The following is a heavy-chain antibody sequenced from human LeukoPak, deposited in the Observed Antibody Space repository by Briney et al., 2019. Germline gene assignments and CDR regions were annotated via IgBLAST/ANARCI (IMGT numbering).Heavy chain of an antibody. CDR3: ARRSDSGSDDGEDYFDY. V-gene: IGHV4-39*01. CDR2: MYYDGST. Sequence: PGGSLRLSCAASRFTFSSYAMSWVRQPPGKGLEWIGSMYYDGSTYHNPSLKSRVTISVDTSNNQFSLKLTSVTAADTAVYFCARRSDSGSDDGEDYFDYWGQGTLVTVSS. CDR1: RFTFSSYA. J-gene: IGHJ4*02. D-gene: IGHD1-26*01.